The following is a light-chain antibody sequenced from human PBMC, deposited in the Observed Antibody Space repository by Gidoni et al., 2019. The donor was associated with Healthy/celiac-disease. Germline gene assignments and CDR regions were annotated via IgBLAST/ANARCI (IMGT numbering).Light chain of an antibody. CDR1: SLRSYY. CDR3: NSRDSSGNHLVL. CDR2: GKN. V-gene: IGLV3-19*01. Sequence: SSELTQDPAVSVALGQTVRITCQGDSLRSYYASWYQQKPGQAPVLVIYGKNNPPSGIPDRFSGSSSGNTASLTITGAQAEDEADYYCNSRDSSGNHLVLFGGGTKLTVL. J-gene: IGLJ2*01.